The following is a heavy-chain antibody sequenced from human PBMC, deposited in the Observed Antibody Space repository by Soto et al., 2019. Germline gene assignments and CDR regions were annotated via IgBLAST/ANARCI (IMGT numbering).Heavy chain of an antibody. J-gene: IGHJ6*02. CDR1: GDTDTNYV. CDR3: EAEMTFGKLSVV. V-gene: IGHV1-69*01. Sequence: QVQLVQSGAEVKKPGSSVKVSCKASGDTDTNYVISWVRQAPGQGLEWMGGIFPKFGATYSAQKLQDSLTINADESTSTVYMHLSSLRLDDTAVYYCEAEMTFGKLSVVWGQGTTVTVSS. CDR2: IFPKFGAT. D-gene: IGHD3-16*02.